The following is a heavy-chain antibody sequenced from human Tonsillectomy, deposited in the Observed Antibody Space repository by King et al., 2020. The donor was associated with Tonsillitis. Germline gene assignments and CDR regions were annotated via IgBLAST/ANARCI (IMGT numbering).Heavy chain of an antibody. V-gene: IGHV3-23*04. CDR3: AKANDYGDFVWVYFDY. CDR1: GVTFSSYA. J-gene: IGHJ4*02. Sequence: VQLVESGGGLVQPGGSLRLSCAASGVTFSSYAMSWVRQAPGKGLELGSPLSGSGSSPYYADSVKGRFTIPRDNSNNTLYLQMNSLRAEDTAVYYCAKANDYGDFVWVYFDYWGQGTLVTVSS. D-gene: IGHD4-17*01. CDR2: LSGSGSSP.